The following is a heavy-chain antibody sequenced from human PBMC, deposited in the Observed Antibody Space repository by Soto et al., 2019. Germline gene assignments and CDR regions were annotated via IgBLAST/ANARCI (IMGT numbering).Heavy chain of an antibody. J-gene: IGHJ4*02. CDR3: ARASKNYYDSSGYPDGPYFDY. CDR1: GGSISSYY. CDR2: IYYSGST. D-gene: IGHD3-22*01. Sequence: PSETLSLTCTVSGGSISSYYLSWIRQPPGKGLEWIGDIYYSGSTNYNPSLKSRVTISVDTSKNQFSLKLSSVTAADTAVYYCARASKNYYDSSGYPDGPYFDYWGQGTLVTVSS. V-gene: IGHV4-59*12.